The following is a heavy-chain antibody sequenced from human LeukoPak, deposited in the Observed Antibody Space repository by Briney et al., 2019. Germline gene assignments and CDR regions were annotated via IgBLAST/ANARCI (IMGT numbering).Heavy chain of an antibody. J-gene: IGHJ4*02. CDR2: ISSNGGST. D-gene: IGHD2-15*01. Sequence: GGSLRLSCAASGFTFSSYAMHWVRQAPGKGLEYVSAISSNGGSTYYANSVKGRFTISRDNSKNTLYLQMGSLRAEDMAVYYCARAVEIGGGYCSGGSCYEPFYYFDYWGQGTLVTVSS. CDR1: GFTFSSYA. V-gene: IGHV3-64*01. CDR3: ARAVEIGGGYCSGGSCYEPFYYFDY.